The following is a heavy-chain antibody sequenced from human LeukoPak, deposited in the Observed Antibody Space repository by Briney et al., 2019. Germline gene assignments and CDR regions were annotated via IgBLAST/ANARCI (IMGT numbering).Heavy chain of an antibody. Sequence: GGSLRLSCAASGFTFSSYAMSWVRQAPGKGLEWVSAISGSGGSTYYADSVKGRFTISRDNSKNTLYLQMNSLRAEDTAVYYCAKDSRRYSSGWRLRFDCWGQGTLVTVSS. J-gene: IGHJ4*02. CDR2: ISGSGGST. D-gene: IGHD6-19*01. CDR1: GFTFSSYA. V-gene: IGHV3-23*01. CDR3: AKDSRRYSSGWRLRFDC.